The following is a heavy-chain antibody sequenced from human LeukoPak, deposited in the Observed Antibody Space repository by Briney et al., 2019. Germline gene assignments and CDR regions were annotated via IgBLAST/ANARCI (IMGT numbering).Heavy chain of an antibody. CDR2: ISAYNGNT. CDR1: GYSFTSYG. CDR3: AREASSSSWYWFDP. Sequence: GESLKISCKGSGYSFTSYGISWVRQAPGQGLEWMGWISAYNGNTNYAQKLQGRVTMTTDTSTSTAYMELRSLRSDDTAVYYCAREASSSSWYWFDPWGQGTLVTVSS. J-gene: IGHJ5*02. V-gene: IGHV1-18*01. D-gene: IGHD6-13*01.